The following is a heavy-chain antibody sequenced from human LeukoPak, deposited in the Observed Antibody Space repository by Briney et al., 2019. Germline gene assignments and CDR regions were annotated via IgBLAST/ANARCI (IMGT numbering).Heavy chain of an antibody. CDR2: IYTSGST. Sequence: SDTLSLTCTVSGGSISSGSYYWSWIRQPAGKGLEWIGRIYTSGSTNYNPSLKSRVTMSVDTSKNQFSLKLNSVTAADTAVYYCARDHIAAPREHNFPAFDIWGQGTMVTVSS. CDR1: GGSISSGSYY. J-gene: IGHJ3*02. V-gene: IGHV4-61*02. CDR3: ARDHIAAPREHNFPAFDI. D-gene: IGHD6-6*01.